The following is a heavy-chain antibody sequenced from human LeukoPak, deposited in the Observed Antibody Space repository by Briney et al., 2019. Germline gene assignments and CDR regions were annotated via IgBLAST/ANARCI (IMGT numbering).Heavy chain of an antibody. V-gene: IGHV3-21*01. D-gene: IGHD2-21*01. CDR3: ARFAEVYYYVDV. CDR2: IRSYSSYI. CDR1: GFTFSSYA. Sequence: PGGSLRLSCAASGFTFSSYAMSWVRQAPGKGLERVASIRSYSSYIHYADSVKGRFTISRDDAKKSLYLQMDSLRAEDTAVYFCARFAEVYYYVDVWGTGTTVIVSS. J-gene: IGHJ6*03.